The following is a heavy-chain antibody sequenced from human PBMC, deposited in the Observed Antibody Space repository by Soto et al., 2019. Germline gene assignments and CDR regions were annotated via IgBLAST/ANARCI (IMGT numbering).Heavy chain of an antibody. J-gene: IGHJ4*02. CDR3: ARAYYYDSSGYYY. CDR1: GGSISSGDYY. D-gene: IGHD3-22*01. Sequence: PSETLSLTCTVSGGSISSGDYYWSWIRQPPGKGLEWIGYIYYSGSTYYNPSLKSRVTISVDTSKNQFSLKLSSATAADTAVYYCARAYYYDSSGYYYWGQGTLVTVSS. V-gene: IGHV4-30-4*01. CDR2: IYYSGST.